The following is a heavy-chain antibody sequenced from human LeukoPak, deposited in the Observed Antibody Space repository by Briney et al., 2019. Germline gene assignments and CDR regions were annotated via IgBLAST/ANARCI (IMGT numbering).Heavy chain of an antibody. Sequence: SVKVSCKASGGTFSSYAISWVRQAPGQGLEWMGGIIPIFGTANYAQKFQGRVTITADESTSTAYMELSSLRSEDTAVYYCARDLFTGYYFDYWGQGTLVIVSS. J-gene: IGHJ4*02. CDR3: ARDLFTGYYFDY. CDR2: IIPIFGTA. V-gene: IGHV1-69*01. CDR1: GGTFSSYA. D-gene: IGHD1-14*01.